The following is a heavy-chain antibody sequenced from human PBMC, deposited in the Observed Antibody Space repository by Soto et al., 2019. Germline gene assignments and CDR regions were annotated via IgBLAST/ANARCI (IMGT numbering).Heavy chain of an antibody. V-gene: IGHV5-51*01. CDR1: GYSFTSYW. Sequence: GESLKISCKGSGYSFTSYWIGWVRQMPGKGLEWMGIIYPGDSDTRYSPSCQGQVTISADKSISTAYLQWSSLKASDTAMYYCATESMAVAGTFCYYGMDVWGQGTTVTVSS. CDR2: IYPGDSDT. CDR3: ATESMAVAGTFCYYGMDV. J-gene: IGHJ6*02. D-gene: IGHD6-19*01.